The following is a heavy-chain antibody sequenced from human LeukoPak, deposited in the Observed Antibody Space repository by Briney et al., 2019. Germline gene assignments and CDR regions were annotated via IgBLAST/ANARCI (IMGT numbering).Heavy chain of an antibody. Sequence: ASVKVSCKVSGYTLAELSMHWVRQAPGKGLEWMGGFDLEDGETIYAQKFQGRVTMSEDTSTDTAYMELSSLRSEDTAVYYCATSGDHYDSSGHDAFDIWGQGTMATVSS. CDR3: ATSGDHYDSSGHDAFDI. CDR2: FDLEDGET. CDR1: GYTLAELS. D-gene: IGHD3-22*01. J-gene: IGHJ3*02. V-gene: IGHV1-24*01.